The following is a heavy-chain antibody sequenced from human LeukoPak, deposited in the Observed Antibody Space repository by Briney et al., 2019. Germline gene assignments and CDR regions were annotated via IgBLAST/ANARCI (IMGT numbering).Heavy chain of an antibody. CDR2: INHSGST. D-gene: IGHD3-16*01. V-gene: IGHV4-34*01. Sequence: SETLSLTCAVYGGSFSGYYWSWIRQPPGKGLEWIGEINHSGSTNYNPSLKSRVTISVDTSKNQFSLKLSSVTAADTAVYYCARIRRGRHYYYYYMDVWGKGTTVTVSS. CDR3: ARIRRGRHYYYYYMDV. CDR1: GGSFSGYY. J-gene: IGHJ6*03.